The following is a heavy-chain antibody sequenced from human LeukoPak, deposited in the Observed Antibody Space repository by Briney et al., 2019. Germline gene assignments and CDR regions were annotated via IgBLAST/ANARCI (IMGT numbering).Heavy chain of an antibody. CDR3: ARLGSYHDF. D-gene: IGHD1-26*01. V-gene: IGHV4-59*08. CDR1: GASISNYY. Sequence: SETLSLTCTVSGASISNYYWSWIRQTPEKGLEWMGHIHFSGGSSYYPSLKSRLTLSIDTSRNQLSLKLPSVTAADTAVYFCARLGSYHDFWGQGAWSPSP. J-gene: IGHJ4*03. CDR2: IHFSGGS.